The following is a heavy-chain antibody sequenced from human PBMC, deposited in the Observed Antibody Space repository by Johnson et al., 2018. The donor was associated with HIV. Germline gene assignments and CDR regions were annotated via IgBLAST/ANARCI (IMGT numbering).Heavy chain of an antibody. J-gene: IGHJ3*02. CDR2: ISYDGSNK. CDR3: VKVQDEWFRALGAFDI. D-gene: IGHD3-10*01. V-gene: IGHV3-30*04. Sequence: QVLLVESGGGVVQPGRSLRLSCAASGFTFSSYAMHWVRQAPGKGLEWVAVISYDGSNKYYADSVKGRFTISRDNSKNTLYLQMNTLRAEDTAVYYCVKVQDEWFRALGAFDIWGQGTMVTVSS. CDR1: GFTFSSYA.